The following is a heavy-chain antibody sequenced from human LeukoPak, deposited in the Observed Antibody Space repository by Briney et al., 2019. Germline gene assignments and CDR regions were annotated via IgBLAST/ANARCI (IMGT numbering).Heavy chain of an antibody. J-gene: IGHJ4*02. Sequence: GGSLRLSCAASGFTFSSYAMSWVRQAPGKGLEWVSAISGSGGSTYYADSVKGRFTISRDNSKNTLYLQMNSLRAEDTAVYYCAKGLYYYGSSGYYYVWYFDYWGQGTLVTVSS. V-gene: IGHV3-23*01. CDR2: ISGSGGST. CDR1: GFTFSSYA. CDR3: AKGLYYYGSSGYYYVWYFDY. D-gene: IGHD3-22*01.